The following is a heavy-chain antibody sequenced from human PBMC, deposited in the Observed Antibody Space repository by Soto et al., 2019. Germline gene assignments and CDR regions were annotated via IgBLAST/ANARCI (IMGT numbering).Heavy chain of an antibody. CDR1: GFTFSSYW. J-gene: IGHJ6*03. Sequence: GGSLRLSCAASGFTFSSYWMSWVRQAPGKGLEWVANIKQDGSEKYYVDSVKGRFTISRDNAKNSLYLQMNSLRAEDTAVYYCARARRGLRFLEWLLSPMIYYYYMDVWGKGTTVTVSS. D-gene: IGHD3-3*01. CDR3: ARARRGLRFLEWLLSPMIYYYYMDV. CDR2: IKQDGSEK. V-gene: IGHV3-7*01.